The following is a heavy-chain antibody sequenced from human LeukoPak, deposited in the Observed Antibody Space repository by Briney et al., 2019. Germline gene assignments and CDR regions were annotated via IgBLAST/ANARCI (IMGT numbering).Heavy chain of an antibody. CDR3: ARAYYDSSGSPGAFDI. J-gene: IGHJ3*02. CDR1: GDSVSSNSAA. CDR2: TYYRSKWYN. Sequence: SQTLSLTCAISGDSVSSNSAAWNWIRQSPSRGLEWLGRTYYRSKWYNDYAVSVKSRITINPDTSKNQFSLQLNSVTPEDTAVYYCARAYYDSSGSPGAFDIWGQGTMVTVSS. V-gene: IGHV6-1*01. D-gene: IGHD3-22*01.